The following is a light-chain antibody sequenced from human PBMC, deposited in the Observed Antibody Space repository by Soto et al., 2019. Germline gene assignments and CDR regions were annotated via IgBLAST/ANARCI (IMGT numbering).Light chain of an antibody. CDR3: LQDYDYPWT. V-gene: IGKV1-6*01. Sequence: AIQMTQSPSSLSASVVDRVTITCRASQGIRNDLGWYQQKPGKAPKLLVYAASSLQGGVPSRFSGSGSGTDFTPTISSLQPEDFATYYCLQDYDYPWTFGQGTKVDI. CDR2: AAS. CDR1: QGIRND. J-gene: IGKJ1*01.